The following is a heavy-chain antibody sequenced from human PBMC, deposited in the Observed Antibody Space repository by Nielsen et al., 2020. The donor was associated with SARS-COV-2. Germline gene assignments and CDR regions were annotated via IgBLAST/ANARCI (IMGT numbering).Heavy chain of an antibody. D-gene: IGHD3-22*01. CDR3: ARQYMIEYYDSSGLFDY. Sequence: WIRQPPGKGLEWIGRIYTSGSTNYNPSLKSRVTISVDTSKNQFSLKLSSVTAADTAVYYCARQYMIEYYDSSGLFDYWGQGTLVTVSS. J-gene: IGHJ4*02. CDR2: IYTSGST. V-gene: IGHV4-61*02.